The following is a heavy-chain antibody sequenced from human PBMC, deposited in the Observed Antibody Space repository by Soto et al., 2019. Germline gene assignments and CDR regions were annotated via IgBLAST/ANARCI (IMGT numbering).Heavy chain of an antibody. CDR2: IIYDGSTK. V-gene: IGHV3-30*18. D-gene: IGHD3-10*01. CDR3: AKDRMGAGVRGYFDY. CDR1: GFTFSSYG. Sequence: QVQLVESGGGVVQPGRSLRFSCAASGFTFSSYGMHWVRQAPGKGVEWVAVIIYDGSTKYYADSVKGRFTISRDNSKSTLYLQMNSLRAEDTAVYYCAKDRMGAGVRGYFDYWGQGTLVTVSS. J-gene: IGHJ4*02.